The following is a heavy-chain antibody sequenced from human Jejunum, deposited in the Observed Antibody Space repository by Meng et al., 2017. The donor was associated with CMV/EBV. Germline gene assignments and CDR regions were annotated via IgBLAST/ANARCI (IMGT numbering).Heavy chain of an antibody. CDR1: FTFNTDA. Sequence: FTFNTDAMHWVRQAPGKGLEWVALISYDGTYKYYADSVRGRFTISRDNSKNTLYLQMNSLRTEDTAVYYCARDGGRAISMGGGDPFDYWGQGTLVTVSS. CDR2: ISYDGTYK. V-gene: IGHV3-30-3*01. CDR3: ARDGGRAISMGGGDPFDY. J-gene: IGHJ4*02. D-gene: IGHD2-21*02.